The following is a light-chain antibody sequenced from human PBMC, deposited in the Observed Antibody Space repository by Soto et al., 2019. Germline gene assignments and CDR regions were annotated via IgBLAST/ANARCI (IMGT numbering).Light chain of an antibody. J-gene: IGLJ2*01. CDR1: SSDVGGYNY. V-gene: IGLV2-14*03. Sequence: QSALTQPASVSGSPGQSITISCTETSSDVGGYNYVSWYQQHPDKAPKLMIYDVSDRPSGVSNRFSGSKSGNTASLTISGLQAEDEADYYCSSYTSSSTLDVVFGGGTKLTVL. CDR3: SSYTSSSTLDVV. CDR2: DVS.